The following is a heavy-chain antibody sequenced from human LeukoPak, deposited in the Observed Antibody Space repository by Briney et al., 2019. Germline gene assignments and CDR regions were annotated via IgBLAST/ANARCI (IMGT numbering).Heavy chain of an antibody. J-gene: IGHJ4*02. V-gene: IGHV3-7*01. CDR2: IKQDGSEK. CDR1: GFTFSTYW. D-gene: IGHD6-19*01. Sequence: PGGSLRLSCAASGFTFSTYWMSWVRQAPGKGLEWVANIKQDGSEKYYVDSVKGRFTISRDNAKNSLYLQMNSLRAEDTAVYYCASGIAVAAPKDYWGQGTLVTVSS. CDR3: ASGIAVAAPKDY.